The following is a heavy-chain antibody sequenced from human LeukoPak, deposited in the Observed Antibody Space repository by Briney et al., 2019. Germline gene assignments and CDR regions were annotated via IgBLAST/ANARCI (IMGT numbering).Heavy chain of an antibody. D-gene: IGHD4-17*01. J-gene: IGHJ6*02. V-gene: IGHV4-39*07. Sequence: SETLSLTCTVSGGSISSSSYYWGWIRQPPGKGLEWIGSIYYSGSTYYNPSLKSRVTISVDTSKNQFSLKLSSVTAADTAVYYCARYSDLDYYYYGMDVWGQGTTVTVSS. CDR3: ARYSDLDYYYYGMDV. CDR2: IYYSGST. CDR1: GGSISSSSYY.